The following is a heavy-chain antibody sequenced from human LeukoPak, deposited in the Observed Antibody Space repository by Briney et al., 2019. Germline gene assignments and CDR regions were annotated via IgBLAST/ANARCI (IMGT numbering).Heavy chain of an antibody. Sequence: PGGSLRLSCAASGFNFDYYAMPWVRLVPGKGPEWVAGITWNSDSTGYGDSVKGRFHISRDNAQNFLYLEMSSLRAEDTAVYHCAKGLYYDILTGNWFDPWGQGTLVTVSS. CDR2: ITWNSDST. D-gene: IGHD3-9*01. CDR3: AKGLYYDILTGNWFDP. V-gene: IGHV3-9*01. CDR1: GFNFDYYA. J-gene: IGHJ5*02.